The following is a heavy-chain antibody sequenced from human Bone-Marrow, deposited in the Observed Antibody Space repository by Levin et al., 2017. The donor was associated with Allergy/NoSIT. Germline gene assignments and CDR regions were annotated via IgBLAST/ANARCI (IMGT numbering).Heavy chain of an antibody. D-gene: IGHD6-6*01. J-gene: IGHJ6*02. CDR2: IGTGSDS. Sequence: GESLKISCAASGFIVSTYDIHWVRQVVGKGLEWVADIGTGSDSYYSDFVKGRFTISRENSKNSVYLQMNSLRDGDTAVYFCTRDSSRNGMDVWGQGTTVTVSS. CDR1: GFIVSTYD. CDR3: TRDSSRNGMDV. V-gene: IGHV3-13*01.